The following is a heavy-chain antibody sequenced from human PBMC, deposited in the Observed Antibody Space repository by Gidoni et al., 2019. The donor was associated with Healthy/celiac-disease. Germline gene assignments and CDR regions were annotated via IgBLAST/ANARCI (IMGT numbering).Heavy chain of an antibody. CDR2: INAGNGNT. CDR1: GYTFTSYA. CDR3: ARDPGVAPPRPQNAPVYGMDV. V-gene: IGHV1-3*01. D-gene: IGHD2-15*01. J-gene: IGHJ6*02. Sequence: QVQLVQSGAEVKKPGASVKVSCKASGYTFTSYAMHWVRQAPGQRLEWMGWINAGNGNTKYSQKFQGRVTITRDTSASTAYMELSSLRSEDTAVYYCARDPGVAPPRPQNAPVYGMDVWGQGTTVTVSS.